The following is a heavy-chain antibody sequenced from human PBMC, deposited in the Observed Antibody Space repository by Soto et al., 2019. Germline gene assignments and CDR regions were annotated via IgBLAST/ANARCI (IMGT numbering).Heavy chain of an antibody. Sequence: QVQLVESGGGVVQPGTSLRLSCVVSGFTFSSYGMHWFRQVPGKGLEWAAVIWNDGTKKYYADSVKGRFTVSRDNSKNTLDLQMNSLRAEDTAVYYCARENHARNGYPHFDYWGQGTLVTVSS. CDR3: ARENHARNGYPHFDY. CDR2: IWNDGTKK. CDR1: GFTFSSYG. D-gene: IGHD3-22*01. J-gene: IGHJ4*02. V-gene: IGHV3-33*01.